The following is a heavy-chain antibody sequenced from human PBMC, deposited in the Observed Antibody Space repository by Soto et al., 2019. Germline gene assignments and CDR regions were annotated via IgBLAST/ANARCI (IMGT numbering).Heavy chain of an antibody. CDR2: INPKSGGT. CDR3: ARGIEVDEPGGTYYYYYYGMDV. V-gene: IGHV1-2*04. CDR1: GYTFTGYY. D-gene: IGHD3-22*01. J-gene: IGHJ6*02. Sequence: ASVKVSCKASGYTFTGYYMHLVLQAPGQGLEXMXWINPKSGGTKHAQNFQGWVTMKRDTSISKAYMEMSRMRSDETDVYYCARGIEVDEPGGTYYYYYYGMDVWGQGTTVTVSS.